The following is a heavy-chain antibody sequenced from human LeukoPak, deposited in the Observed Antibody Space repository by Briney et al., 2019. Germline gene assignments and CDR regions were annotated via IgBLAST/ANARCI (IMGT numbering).Heavy chain of an antibody. D-gene: IGHD6-19*01. CDR3: AKVASADAQARLNY. Sequence: GGSLRLSCAASGFTFSSYAMHWVRQAPGKGLEWVSTISGSGGSTYYADSVKGRFTISRDNSENTLYLQMNSLRADDTAVYYCAKVASADAQARLNYWGQGTLVTVSS. CDR2: ISGSGGST. CDR1: GFTFSSYA. J-gene: IGHJ4*02. V-gene: IGHV3-23*01.